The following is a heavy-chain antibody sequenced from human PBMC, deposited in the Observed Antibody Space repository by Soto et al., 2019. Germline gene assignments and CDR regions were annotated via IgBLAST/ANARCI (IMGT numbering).Heavy chain of an antibody. CDR1: GGSVSSGSYY. CDR3: ARDRGGTARTYYYYYYGMDV. J-gene: IGHJ6*02. CDR2: IYYSGST. D-gene: IGHD5-18*01. Sequence: PSETLSLTCTVSGGSVSSGSYYWSWIRQPPGKGLEWIGYIYYSGSTNYNPSLKSRVTISVDTSKNQFSLELSSVTAADTAVYYCARDRGGTARTYYYYYYGMDVWGQGTTVTVSS. V-gene: IGHV4-61*01.